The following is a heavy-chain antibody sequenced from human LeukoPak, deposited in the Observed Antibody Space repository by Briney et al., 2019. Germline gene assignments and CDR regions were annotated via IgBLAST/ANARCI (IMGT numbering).Heavy chain of an antibody. Sequence: SETLSLTCTVSGGSISSSSYYWGWIRQPPGKGLEWFVSIYYSGSTYYNPSLKSRVTISVDTSKNQFSLKLSSVTAADTAVYYCARREYYDFWSGYGGNLPWGQGTLVTVSS. CDR1: GGSISSSSYY. CDR2: IYYSGST. CDR3: ARREYYDFWSGYGGNLP. V-gene: IGHV4-39*01. D-gene: IGHD3-3*01. J-gene: IGHJ4*02.